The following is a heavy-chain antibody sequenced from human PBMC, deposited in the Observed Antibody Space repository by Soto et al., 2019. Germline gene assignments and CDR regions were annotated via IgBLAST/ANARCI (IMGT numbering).Heavy chain of an antibody. Sequence: QVQLQQWGAGLLKPSETLSLTCAVYGGSFSGYYWNWIRQPPGKGLEWSGEINHSGSTNYNPTLTSRVTISVDTSKLQFSPTLSSVTAADTAVYYNARGCGRKFDYWGQGTLVTVSS. V-gene: IGHV4-34*01. CDR3: ARGCGRKFDY. CDR1: GGSFSGYY. D-gene: IGHD2-21*01. J-gene: IGHJ4*02. CDR2: INHSGST.